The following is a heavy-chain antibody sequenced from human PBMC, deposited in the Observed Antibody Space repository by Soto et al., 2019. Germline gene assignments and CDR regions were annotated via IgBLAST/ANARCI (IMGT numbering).Heavy chain of an antibody. V-gene: IGHV1-24*01. D-gene: IGHD6-6*01. J-gene: IGHJ4*02. CDR1: GDTLTELS. CDR2: FDPEDGET. Sequence: GASVKVSCKVSGDTLTELSMHCVRQAPGKGLEWMGGFDPEDGETIYAQKFQGRVTMTEDTSTDTAYMELSSLRSEDTAVYYCATEQLRGGSSGPFDYWGQGTLVTVSS. CDR3: ATEQLRGGSSGPFDY.